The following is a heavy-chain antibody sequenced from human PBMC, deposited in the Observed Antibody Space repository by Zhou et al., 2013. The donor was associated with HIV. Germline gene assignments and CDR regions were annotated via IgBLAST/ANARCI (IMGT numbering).Heavy chain of an antibody. V-gene: IGHV1-2*02. J-gene: IGHJ5*02. CDR3: ARATVAGNWFDP. CDR2: INPNSGGI. CDR1: GYTFTGHY. Sequence: VQSGAEVKKPGASVKVSCKASGYTFTGHYMHWVRQAPGQGLEWMGWINPNSGGINYAQKFQGRVTMTRDTSISTAYMELSRLRSDDAAVYYCARATVAGNWFDPWGQGTLVTVSS. D-gene: IGHD6-19*01.